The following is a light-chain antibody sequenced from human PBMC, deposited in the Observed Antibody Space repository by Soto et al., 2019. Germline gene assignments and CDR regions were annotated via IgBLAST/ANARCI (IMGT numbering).Light chain of an antibody. CDR3: QQYNGWPIT. V-gene: IGKV3-15*01. Sequence: EIVMTQSPVTLSVSPGERATLSCSASQNISRSLAWYQQKPGQGPSLLIYGTSTRATGFPARFSGSGSGTEFTLTISSLQSEDFAVYYCQQYNGWPITFGQGTRLEIK. CDR2: GTS. CDR1: QNISRS. J-gene: IGKJ5*01.